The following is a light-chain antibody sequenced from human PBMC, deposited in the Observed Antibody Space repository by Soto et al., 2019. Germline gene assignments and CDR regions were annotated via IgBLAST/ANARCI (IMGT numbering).Light chain of an antibody. Sequence: QSALTQPASVSGSPGQSITISCTGTSSEVSGYNYVSWYQQHPGKAPKFMIYDVSNRPSGVSNRFSGSKSGNTASLTISGLQAEDEADYYCSSYTTSNTRQIVFGTGTKVTVL. CDR2: DVS. CDR1: SSEVSGYNY. V-gene: IGLV2-14*01. CDR3: SSYTTSNTRQIV. J-gene: IGLJ1*01.